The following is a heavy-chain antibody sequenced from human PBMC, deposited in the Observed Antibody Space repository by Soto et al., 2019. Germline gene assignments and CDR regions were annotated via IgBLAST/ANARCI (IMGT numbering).Heavy chain of an antibody. J-gene: IGHJ6*02. CDR3: ARDVIVVVPAAHYYYYYGMDV. CDR1: GGSISSYY. V-gene: IGHV4-4*07. CDR2: IYTSGST. D-gene: IGHD2-2*01. Sequence: QVQLQESGPGLVKPSETLSLTCTVSGGSISSYYWSWIRQPAGKGLEWIGRIYTSGSTNYNPSLKSRVTMSVDTSKNQFSLKLSSVTAADTAVYYCARDVIVVVPAAHYYYYYGMDVWGQGTTVTVSS.